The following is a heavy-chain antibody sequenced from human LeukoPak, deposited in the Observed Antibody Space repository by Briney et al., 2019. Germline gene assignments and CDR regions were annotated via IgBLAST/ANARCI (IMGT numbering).Heavy chain of an antibody. V-gene: IGHV1-18*01. Sequence: ASVKVSCKASGYTFTSYGISWVRQAPGQGLEWMGWISAYNGNTNYAQKLQGRVTMTTDTSTSTAYMELRSLRSEDTAVYYCARVSRDTATSWYFDYWGQGTLVTVSS. CDR3: ARVSRDTATSWYFDY. J-gene: IGHJ4*02. CDR1: GYTFTSYG. D-gene: IGHD5-18*01. CDR2: ISAYNGNT.